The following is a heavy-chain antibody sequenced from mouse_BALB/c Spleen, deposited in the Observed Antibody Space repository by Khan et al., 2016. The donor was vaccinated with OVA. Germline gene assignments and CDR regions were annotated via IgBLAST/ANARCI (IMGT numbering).Heavy chain of an antibody. J-gene: IGHJ1*01. V-gene: IGHV5-9-3*01. Sequence: EVQLLETGGGLVQPGGSLKLSCAASGFTFSTYAMSWVRQTPEKRLEWVATISGGDTYTYYPDSVKGRFTISRDNAKNTLFLQMSSLRSEDTAMYYCARPPITTVVATSYWFFDVWGAGTTVTVSS. CDR2: ISGGDTYT. CDR1: GFTFSTYA. D-gene: IGHD1-1*01. CDR3: ARPPITTVVATSYWFFDV.